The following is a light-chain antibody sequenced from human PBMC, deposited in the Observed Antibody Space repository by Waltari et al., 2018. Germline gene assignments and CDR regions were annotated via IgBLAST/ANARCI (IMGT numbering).Light chain of an antibody. CDR2: DAS. Sequence: EIVLTQSPATLSLSPGERATLSCRASQSLSSYLAWYQHKPGQAPRLLIYDASHRATGIPARFSGSGSGTDFTLTISSLEPEDFAVYFCQQRYNWPITFGQGTRLEI. V-gene: IGKV3-11*01. J-gene: IGKJ5*01. CDR1: QSLSSY. CDR3: QQRYNWPIT.